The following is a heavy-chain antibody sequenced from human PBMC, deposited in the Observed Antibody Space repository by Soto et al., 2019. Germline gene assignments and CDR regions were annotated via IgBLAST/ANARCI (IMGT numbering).Heavy chain of an antibody. CDR3: ARGRDGDY. CDR2: ISAHNGNT. Sequence: VHLVHSGAEVKKPGASVKVSCKGSGYTFTSYGITWVRQAPGQGLEWMGWISAHNGNTDYAQKLQGRVTVTRDTSTSTAYMELRSLRSDDTAVYYCARGRDGDYWGQGALVTVSS. D-gene: IGHD6-6*01. J-gene: IGHJ4*02. V-gene: IGHV1-18*01. CDR1: GYTFTSYG.